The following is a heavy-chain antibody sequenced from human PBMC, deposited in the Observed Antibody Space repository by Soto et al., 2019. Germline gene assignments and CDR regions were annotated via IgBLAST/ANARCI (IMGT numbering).Heavy chain of an antibody. J-gene: IGHJ6*02. Sequence: SETLSLTCTVSGGSVSSGSYYWSWIRQPPGKGLEWIGYIYYSGSTNYNPSLKRRVTISVDTSKNQFSLKLSSVTAADTAVYYCARDRFAGTTGGYYYYYGMDVWGQGTTVTVSS. V-gene: IGHV4-61*01. CDR3: ARDRFAGTTGGYYYYYGMDV. CDR2: IYYSGST. D-gene: IGHD1-7*01. CDR1: GGSVSSGSYY.